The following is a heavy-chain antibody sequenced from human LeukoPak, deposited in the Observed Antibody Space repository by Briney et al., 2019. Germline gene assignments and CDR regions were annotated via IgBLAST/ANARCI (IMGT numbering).Heavy chain of an antibody. J-gene: IGHJ4*02. CDR1: GESSFGNGVV. Sequence: SQTLSLTCAVSGESSFGNGVVWIWTRHSHSRGFKCLGRTYYSSEWHHDYAVSVKSRINITADTFKSQFSLHLNTVTPEDTAVYFCARGRYCGGGTCYHFDSWGQGTLVTASS. CDR3: ARGRYCGGGTCYHFDS. D-gene: IGHD2-15*01. V-gene: IGHV6-1*01. CDR2: TYYSSEWHH.